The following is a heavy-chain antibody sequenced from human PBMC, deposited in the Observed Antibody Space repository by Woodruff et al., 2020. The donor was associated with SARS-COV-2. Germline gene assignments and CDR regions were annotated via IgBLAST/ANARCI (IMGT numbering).Heavy chain of an antibody. Sequence: QGLEWMGIINPHGGSTKYAQNFQGRLTMTRDTSTATVYMELHSLRSEDTGMYFCAVQVGGEFDYWG. CDR3: AVQVGGEFDY. V-gene: IGHV1-46*01. D-gene: IGHD4-17*01. CDR2: INPHGGST. J-gene: IGHJ4*01.